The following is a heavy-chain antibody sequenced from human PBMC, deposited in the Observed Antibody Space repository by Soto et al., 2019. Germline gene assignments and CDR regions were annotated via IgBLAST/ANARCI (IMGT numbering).Heavy chain of an antibody. V-gene: IGHV3-23*01. D-gene: IGHD4-17*01. CDR1: GFTFSSYA. J-gene: IGHJ5*02. CDR3: AKEPYYYGDSGWFDP. CDR2: ISGSGGST. Sequence: EVQLLESGGGLVQPGGSLSLSCAASGFTFSSYAMSWVRQAPGKGLEWVSAISGSGGSTYYADSVKGRFTISRDNSKNTRYLQMNSLRAEDTAVYYCAKEPYYYGDSGWFDPWVQGTLVTVSS.